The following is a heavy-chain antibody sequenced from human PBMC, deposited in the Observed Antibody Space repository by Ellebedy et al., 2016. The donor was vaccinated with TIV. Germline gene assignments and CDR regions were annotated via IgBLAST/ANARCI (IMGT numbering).Heavy chain of an antibody. J-gene: IGHJ3*02. Sequence: SETLSLXXAVYAAPTSPYYLTWIRQSPGTGSEWVGYIFDSGCTNYSPSLKSRVTISVDTSKKQFSLKLNSVTAADTAVYYCATQGVIRDPDAFDIWGQGTMVNVSS. CDR2: IFDSGCT. CDR3: ATQGVIRDPDAFDI. D-gene: IGHD3-22*01. V-gene: IGHV4-59*01. CDR1: AAPTSPYY.